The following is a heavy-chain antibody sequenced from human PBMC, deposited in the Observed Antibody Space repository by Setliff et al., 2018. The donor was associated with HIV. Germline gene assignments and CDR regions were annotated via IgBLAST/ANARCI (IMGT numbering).Heavy chain of an antibody. D-gene: IGHD3-22*01. CDR2: IRSKAYGETT. J-gene: IGHJ3*02. Sequence: GGSLRLSCTASGFTFGDFGMTWVRQAPGKGLEWVSFIRSKAYGETTEYAASVKGRFTISRDDSKSIAYLQTNSLKTEDTAVYYCTRGLGGFDSTGYYPSGFDIWGQGTMVTVSS. V-gene: IGHV3-49*04. CDR3: TRGLGGFDSTGYYPSGFDI. CDR1: GFTFGDFG.